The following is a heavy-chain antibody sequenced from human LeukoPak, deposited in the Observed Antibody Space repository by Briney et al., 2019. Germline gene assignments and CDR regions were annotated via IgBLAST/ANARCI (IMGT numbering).Heavy chain of an antibody. CDR2: IRYDGSNK. V-gene: IGHV3-30*02. CDR3: AKALRFLEWLPDYFDY. D-gene: IGHD3-3*01. J-gene: IGHJ4*02. CDR1: GFTFSSYG. Sequence: GGSLRLSCAASGFTFSSYGMHWVRQAPGKGLEWVAFIRYDGSNKYYADSVKGRFTNSRDNSKNTLYLQMNSLRAEDTAVYYCAKALRFLEWLPDYFDYWGQGTLVTVSS.